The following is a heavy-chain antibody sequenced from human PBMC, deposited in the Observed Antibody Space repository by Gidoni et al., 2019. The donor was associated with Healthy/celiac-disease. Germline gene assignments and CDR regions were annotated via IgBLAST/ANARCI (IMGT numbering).Heavy chain of an antibody. V-gene: IGHV3-23*01. CDR3: AKGARGLTYDYGDYGGYYYYGMDV. CDR1: GFTFSSYA. D-gene: IGHD4-17*01. Sequence: EVQLLESGGGLVQPGGSLRLSCAASGFTFSSYAISWVRLPPGKGLEWVSAISGSGGSTYYADSVKGRFTISRDNSKNTLYLQMNSLRAEDTAVYYCAKGARGLTYDYGDYGGYYYYGMDVWGQGTTVTVSS. CDR2: ISGSGGST. J-gene: IGHJ6*02.